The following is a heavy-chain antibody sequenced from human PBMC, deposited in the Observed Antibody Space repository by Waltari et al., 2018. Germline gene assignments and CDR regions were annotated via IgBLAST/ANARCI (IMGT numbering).Heavy chain of an antibody. D-gene: IGHD2-2*01. CDR2: FHSRGNT. CDR3: AKSASCDVDPSCDVVAN. Sequence: QVQLQESGPGLVEPSQTLSLTCSVSDDSIRAGHYSWGWIRQSAGKGLEWIGRFHSRGNTEYSPSLNSRVTISRDTSNNRFSLKLTSVTATDTAVYYCAKSASCDVDPSCDVVANWGQGTLVTVSA. J-gene: IGHJ4*02. CDR1: DDSIRAGHYS. V-gene: IGHV4-61*02.